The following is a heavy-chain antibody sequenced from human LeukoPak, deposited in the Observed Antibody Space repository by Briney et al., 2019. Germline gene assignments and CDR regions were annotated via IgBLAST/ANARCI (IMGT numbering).Heavy chain of an antibody. J-gene: IGHJ6*03. V-gene: IGHV4-4*09. CDR2: IYTSGST. CDR3: ARLRYGDFYYYYYMDV. Sequence: SDTLSLTCSVSGGSIRIYYWRWLRQPPGKGLEWIGYIYTSGSTNYNPSLKSRVTISVDTSKNQFSLKLSSVTAADTAVYYCARLRYGDFYYYYYMDVWGKGTTVSVCS. CDR1: GGSIRIYY. D-gene: IGHD4-17*01.